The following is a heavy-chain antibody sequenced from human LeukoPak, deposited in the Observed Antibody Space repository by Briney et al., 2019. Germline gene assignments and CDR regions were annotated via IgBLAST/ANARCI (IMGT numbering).Heavy chain of an antibody. D-gene: IGHD3-9*01. V-gene: IGHV3-7*03. Sequence: GGSLRLSCAASGFTFSSYWMSWVRQAPGKGLEWVANIKQDGSEKYYVDSVKGRFTISRDNAKNSLYLQMNSLRGEDAAVYYCAKDSKYYDILTGYYKWYFDYWGQGTLVTVSS. CDR2: IKQDGSEK. J-gene: IGHJ4*02. CDR3: AKDSKYYDILTGYYKWYFDY. CDR1: GFTFSSYW.